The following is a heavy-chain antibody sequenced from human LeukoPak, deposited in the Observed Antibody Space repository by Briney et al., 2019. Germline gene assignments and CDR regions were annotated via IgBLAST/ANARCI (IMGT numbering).Heavy chain of an antibody. V-gene: IGHV4-4*07. CDR1: GGSISSYY. J-gene: IGHJ3*02. Sequence: SETLSLTCTVSGGSISSYYRSWIRQPAGKGLEWIGRIYTSGSTNYNPSLKSRVTMSVDTTNNQFSLKLSTVTAADTPVYYCSGVATIWLNGAFDIWGEGTMVTVSS. CDR2: IYTSGST. CDR3: SGVATIWLNGAFDI. D-gene: IGHD3-10*01.